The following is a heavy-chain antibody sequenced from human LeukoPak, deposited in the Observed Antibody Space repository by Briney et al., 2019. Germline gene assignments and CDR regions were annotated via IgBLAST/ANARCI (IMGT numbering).Heavy chain of an antibody. CDR2: ISAYNGNT. CDR1: GYTFTTYG. Sequence: ASVKVSCKASGYTFTTYGLSWVRQAPGQGLEWMGWISAYNGNTNYAQKLQGRVTMTTDTSTTTAYMELRSLRSDDTAVYYCARTISPYDSSGPYSYWGQGTLVTVSS. V-gene: IGHV1-18*01. J-gene: IGHJ4*02. CDR3: ARTISPYDSSGPYSY. D-gene: IGHD3-22*01.